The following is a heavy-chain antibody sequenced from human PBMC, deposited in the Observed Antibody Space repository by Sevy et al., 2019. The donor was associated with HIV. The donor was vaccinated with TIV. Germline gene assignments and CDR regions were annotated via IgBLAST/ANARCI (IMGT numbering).Heavy chain of an antibody. CDR1: GFTFGDYA. Sequence: GGSLTLSCTASGFTFGDYAMSWFRQAPGKGLEWVGFIKTKTYSGTTEYAASVKGRFIISRDDSKNIAYLQMNSLKTEDTAVYYCTRDLYGSGWFYFDYWGQGTLVTVSS. CDR3: TRDLYGSGWFYFDY. D-gene: IGHD6-19*01. J-gene: IGHJ4*02. CDR2: IKTKTYSGTT. V-gene: IGHV3-49*03.